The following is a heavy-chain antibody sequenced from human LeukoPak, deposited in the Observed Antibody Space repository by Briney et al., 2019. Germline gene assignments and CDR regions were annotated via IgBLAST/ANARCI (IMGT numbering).Heavy chain of an antibody. V-gene: IGHV4-30-2*01. J-gene: IGHJ4*02. CDR1: GGSVSSGSYY. D-gene: IGHD6-13*01. CDR3: ARLVAATGNFDY. CDR2: IYHSGST. Sequence: PSETLSLTCTVSGGSVSSGSYYWSWIRQPPGKGLEWIGYIYHSGSTYYNPSLKSRVTISVDRSKNQFSLKLSSVTAADTAVYYCARLVAATGNFDYWGQGTLVTVSS.